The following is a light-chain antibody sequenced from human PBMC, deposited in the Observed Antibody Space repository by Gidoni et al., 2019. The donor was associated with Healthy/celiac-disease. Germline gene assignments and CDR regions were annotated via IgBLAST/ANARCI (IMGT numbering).Light chain of an antibody. CDR1: QSVSSY. Sequence: IVLTQSPATLPLSPGERATLSCRASQSVSSYLAWYQQKPGQAPRLLIYDASNRATGIPARFSGSGSGTDFTLTISSLEPEDFAVYFCQQRSNWPPVFTFGPGTKVDIK. CDR3: QQRSNWPPVFT. CDR2: DAS. J-gene: IGKJ3*01. V-gene: IGKV3-11*01.